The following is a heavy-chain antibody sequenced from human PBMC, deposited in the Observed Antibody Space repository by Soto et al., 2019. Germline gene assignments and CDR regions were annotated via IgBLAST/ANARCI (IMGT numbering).Heavy chain of an antibody. CDR3: ARGVSWYGGLIYGMDV. CDR2: ISAYNGNT. Sequence: ASVKVSCKASGYTFTSYGISWVRQAPRQGLEWMGWISAYNGNTNYAQKLQGQVTISADKSISTAYLQWSSLKASDTAMYYCARGVSWYGGLIYGMDVWGQGTTVTVSS. V-gene: IGHV1-18*01. J-gene: IGHJ6*02. CDR1: GYTFTSYG. D-gene: IGHD3-10*01.